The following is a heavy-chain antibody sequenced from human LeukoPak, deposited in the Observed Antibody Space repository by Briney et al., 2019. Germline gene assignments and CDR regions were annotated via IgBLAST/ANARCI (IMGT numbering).Heavy chain of an antibody. CDR2: ISYDGSNK. CDR1: GSTFSTYA. V-gene: IGHV3-30-3*01. D-gene: IGHD2-2*02. J-gene: IGHJ4*02. Sequence: GGPLRLSCAASGSTFSTYAMHWVRQAPGKGLEWLAVISYDGSNKYYADSVKGRFTISRDNSKNSLYLQMNSLRAEDTAVYYCARSIVVVPAAILSRREFDYWGQGTLVTVSS. CDR3: ARSIVVVPAAILSRREFDY.